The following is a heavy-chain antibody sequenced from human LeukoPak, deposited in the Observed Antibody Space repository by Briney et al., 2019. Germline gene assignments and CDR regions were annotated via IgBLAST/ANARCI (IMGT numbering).Heavy chain of an antibody. CDR2: ISSSGSTI. CDR1: GFTFSDYY. CDR3: AREGVRGYSPIDY. D-gene: IGHD5-18*01. Sequence: GGSLRLSCAASGFTFSDYYMSWIRQAPGKGLEWVSYISSSGSTIYCADSVKGRFTISRDNAKNSLYLQMNSLRAEDTAVYYCAREGVRGYSPIDYWGQGTLVTVSS. J-gene: IGHJ4*02. V-gene: IGHV3-11*01.